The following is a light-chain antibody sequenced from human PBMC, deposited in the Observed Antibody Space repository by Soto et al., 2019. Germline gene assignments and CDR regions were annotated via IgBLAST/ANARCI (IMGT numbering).Light chain of an antibody. Sequence: EKVMTQSPAPLSMSPGERATLSCRASQNINTYLAWYQQKPGQAPRLLLYGASTRATGIPARFSGSGSGTEVTLTISTLQSEDFAVYDCQQYTNWPSWTFGQGTKVEIK. CDR1: QNINTY. V-gene: IGKV3-15*01. CDR2: GAS. CDR3: QQYTNWPSWT. J-gene: IGKJ1*01.